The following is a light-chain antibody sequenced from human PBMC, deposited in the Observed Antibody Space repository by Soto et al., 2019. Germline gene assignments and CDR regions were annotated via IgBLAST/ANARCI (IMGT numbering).Light chain of an antibody. V-gene: IGKV1-39*01. CDR2: AAS. CDR3: QQSYSTPLWT. J-gene: IGKJ1*01. Sequence: DVQMTQSPSSLSASVGDRVTITCRASQSVSIYLNWYQQKPGKAPNLLISAASSLHSGVPSRFSGSGSGTDFTLTISSLQPEDFATYYCQQSYSTPLWTFGQGTKVDIK. CDR1: QSVSIY.